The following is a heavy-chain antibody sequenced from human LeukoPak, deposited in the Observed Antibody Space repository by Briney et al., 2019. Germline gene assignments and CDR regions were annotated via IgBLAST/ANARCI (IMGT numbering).Heavy chain of an antibody. J-gene: IGHJ3*02. Sequence: SVKVSCKASGGTFSSYAISWVRQAPGQGLEWMGGIIPIFGTANYAQKFQGRVTITADESTSTAYMELSSLRSEDTAVYYCAREITGAGDDAFDIWGQGTMVTVSS. D-gene: IGHD7-27*01. CDR2: IIPIFGTA. CDR3: AREITGAGDDAFDI. V-gene: IGHV1-69*13. CDR1: GGTFSSYA.